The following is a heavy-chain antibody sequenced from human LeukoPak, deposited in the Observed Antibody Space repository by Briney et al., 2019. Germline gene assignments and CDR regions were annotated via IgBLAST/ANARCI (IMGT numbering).Heavy chain of an antibody. D-gene: IGHD5-18*01. V-gene: IGHV4-39*07. CDR2: IYYSGST. CDR1: GGSISSSSYY. J-gene: IGHJ4*02. Sequence: SETLSLTCTVSGGSISSSSYYWGWIRQPPGKRLEWIGSIYYSGSTYYNPSLKSRVTISVDTSKNQFSLKLSSVTAADTAVYYCARGQRRGYIMGYWGQGTLVTVSS. CDR3: ARGQRRGYIMGY.